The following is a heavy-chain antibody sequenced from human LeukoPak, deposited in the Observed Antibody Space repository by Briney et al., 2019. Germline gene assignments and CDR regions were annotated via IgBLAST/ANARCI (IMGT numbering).Heavy chain of an antibody. D-gene: IGHD3-10*01. J-gene: IGHJ4*02. CDR1: GFTLSTNY. CDR3: AREGGSGSYGYDY. V-gene: IGHV3-66*01. CDR2: IYSAGST. Sequence: GGSLRLSCAASGFTLSTNYISWVRQAPGKGLEWVSVIYSAGSTYYAESVQGRFTNSRDNYKNTVYLQTNSLRPDDTAVYYCAREGGSGSYGYDYWGQGTLVTVSS.